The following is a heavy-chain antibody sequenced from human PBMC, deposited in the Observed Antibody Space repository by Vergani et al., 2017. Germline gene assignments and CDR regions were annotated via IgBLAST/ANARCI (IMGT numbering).Heavy chain of an antibody. CDR1: GYSFTSYW. V-gene: IGHV5-51*01. J-gene: IGHJ4*02. CDR2: IYPGDSDT. CDR3: ARHDETYCGGDCYPHFDY. Sequence: EVQLVQSGAEVKKPGESLKISCKGSGYSFTSYWIGWVRQMPGKGLEWMGIIYPGDSDTRYSPSFQGQVTISADKSISTAYLQWSSLKASDTAMYYCARHDETYCGGDCYPHFDYWGQGTLVTVSS. D-gene: IGHD2-21*02.